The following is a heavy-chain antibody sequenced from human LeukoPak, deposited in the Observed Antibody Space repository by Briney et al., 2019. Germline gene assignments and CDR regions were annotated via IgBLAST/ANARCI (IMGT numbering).Heavy chain of an antibody. CDR3: ARALTGDSGLDY. V-gene: IGHV1-69*05. D-gene: IGHD7-27*01. Sequence: ASVKVSCKASGGTFSSYAISWVRQAPRQGLEWMGGIIPIFGTANYAQKFQGRVTITTDESTSTAYMELSSLRSEDTAVYYCARALTGDSGLDYWGQGTLVTVSS. CDR1: GGTFSSYA. CDR2: IIPIFGTA. J-gene: IGHJ4*02.